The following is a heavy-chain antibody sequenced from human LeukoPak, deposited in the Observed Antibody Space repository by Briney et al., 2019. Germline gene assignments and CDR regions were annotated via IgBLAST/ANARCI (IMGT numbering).Heavy chain of an antibody. J-gene: IGHJ4*02. CDR3: AKFRGYCSDSSCYTADY. V-gene: IGHV3-48*03. D-gene: IGHD2-15*01. CDR2: ISSSGSTI. Sequence: GGSLRLSCAASGFTFSSYEMNWVRQAPGKGLEWVSYISSSGSTIYYADSVKGRFTISRDNAKNSLYLQMNSLRAEDTAVYFCAKFRGYCSDSSCYTADYWGQGTLVTVSS. CDR1: GFTFSSYE.